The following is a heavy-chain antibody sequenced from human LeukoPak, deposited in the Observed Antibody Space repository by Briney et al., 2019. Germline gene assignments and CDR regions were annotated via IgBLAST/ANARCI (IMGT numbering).Heavy chain of an antibody. Sequence: GGSLRLSCAASGLTFSSYWMSWVRQAPGKGLEWVANIKQDGSEKYYVDSVKGRFTISRDNAKNSLYLQMNSLRAEDTAVYYCARVYYDFWSGSFDYWGQGTLVTVSS. D-gene: IGHD3-3*01. V-gene: IGHV3-7*01. CDR1: GLTFSSYW. J-gene: IGHJ4*02. CDR2: IKQDGSEK. CDR3: ARVYYDFWSGSFDY.